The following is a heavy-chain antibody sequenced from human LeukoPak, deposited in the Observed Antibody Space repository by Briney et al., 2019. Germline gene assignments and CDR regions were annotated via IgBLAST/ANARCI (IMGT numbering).Heavy chain of an antibody. CDR3: ARDRTVVTPHLYYYMDV. CDR1: GGSISSSSYY. CDR2: IYYSGST. Sequence: SETLSLTCTVSGGSISSSSYYWGWIRQPPGKGLEWIGSIYYSGSTYYNPSLKSRVTISVDTSKNQFSLKLSSVTAADTAVYYCARDRTVVTPHLYYYMDVWGKGTTVTVSS. V-gene: IGHV4-39*02. J-gene: IGHJ6*03. D-gene: IGHD4-23*01.